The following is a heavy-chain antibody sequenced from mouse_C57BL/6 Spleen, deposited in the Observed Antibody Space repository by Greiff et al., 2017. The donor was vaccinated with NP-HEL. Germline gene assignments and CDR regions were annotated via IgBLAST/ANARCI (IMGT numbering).Heavy chain of an antibody. Sequence: QVQLQQSGAELVKPGASVKISCKASGYAFSSYWMNWVKQRPGKGLEWIGQIYPGDGDTNYNGKFKGKATLTADTSSSTAYMQLSSLTSEDSAVYFCARRGGYDPYYFDYWGQGTTLTVSS. CDR3: ARRGGYDPYYFDY. CDR1: GYAFSSYW. V-gene: IGHV1-80*01. CDR2: IYPGDGDT. J-gene: IGHJ2*01. D-gene: IGHD2-2*01.